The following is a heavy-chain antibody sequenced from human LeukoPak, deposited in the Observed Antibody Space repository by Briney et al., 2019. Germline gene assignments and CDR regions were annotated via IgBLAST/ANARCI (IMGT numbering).Heavy chain of an antibody. Sequence: SETLSLTCTVSGGSLNSGGYYWNWIRQPPGKEPEWIGYIYYSGSTNYNRSLKSRVTISVDTSKNQFYLKLTSVTAADTAVYYCAREEGGLWGRGTLVTVSS. CDR2: IYYSGST. V-gene: IGHV4-61*08. CDR1: GGSLNSGGYY. D-gene: IGHD3-16*01. J-gene: IGHJ2*01. CDR3: AREEGGL.